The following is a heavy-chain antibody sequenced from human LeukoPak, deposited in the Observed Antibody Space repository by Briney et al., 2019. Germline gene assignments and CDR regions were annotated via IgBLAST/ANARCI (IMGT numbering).Heavy chain of an antibody. CDR1: GFTFSSYA. CDR3: ARPPHT. V-gene: IGHV3-64*01. CDR2: ISSNGGST. J-gene: IGHJ4*02. Sequence: GGSLRLSCAASGFTFSSYAMHWVRQAPGKGLEYVSAISSNGGSTYYANSVKGRFTISRDNSKNTLYLQMGSLRAEDMAVYYCARPPHTWGQGTLVTVSS.